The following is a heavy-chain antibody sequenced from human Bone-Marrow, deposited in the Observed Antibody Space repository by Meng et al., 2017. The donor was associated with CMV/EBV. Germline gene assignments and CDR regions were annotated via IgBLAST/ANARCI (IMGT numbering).Heavy chain of an antibody. V-gene: IGHV3-30-3*01. Sequence: GESLKIPCAASGFTFSSYAMHWVRQALGKGLEWVAVISYDGSNKYYADPVKGRFTISRDNSKNTLYLQMNSLRAEDTAVYYCARLSFVLAAVVGGAFDIWGQGTMVTVSS. CDR3: ARLSFVLAAVVGGAFDI. J-gene: IGHJ3*02. D-gene: IGHD6-13*01. CDR2: ISYDGSNK. CDR1: GFTFSSYA.